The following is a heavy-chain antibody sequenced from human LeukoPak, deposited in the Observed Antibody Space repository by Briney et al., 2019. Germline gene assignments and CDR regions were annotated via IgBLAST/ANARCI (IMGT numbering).Heavy chain of an antibody. CDR3: ARDLRRNTMVRGVYRGY. V-gene: IGHV3-21*01. D-gene: IGHD3-10*01. J-gene: IGHJ4*02. CDR1: GFTFSSYS. CDR2: ISSSSSYI. Sequence: GGSLRLSCAASGFTFSSYSMNWVRQAPGKGLEGVSSISSSSSYIYYADSVKGRFTISRDNAKNSLYLQMNSLRAEDTAVYYCARDLRRNTMVRGVYRGYWGQGTLVTVSS.